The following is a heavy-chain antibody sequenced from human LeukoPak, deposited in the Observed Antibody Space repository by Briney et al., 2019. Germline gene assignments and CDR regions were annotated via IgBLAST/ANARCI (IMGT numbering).Heavy chain of an antibody. Sequence: PSETLSLTCTVSGGSISSSSYYWGWIRQPPGTGLEWIGSIYYSGSTYYNPSLKSRVTISVDTSKNQFSLKLSSVTAADTAVYYCARQAVGSSWYFDYWGQGTLVTVSS. CDR1: GGSISSSSYY. J-gene: IGHJ4*02. CDR2: IYYSGST. V-gene: IGHV4-39*01. D-gene: IGHD6-13*01. CDR3: ARQAVGSSWYFDY.